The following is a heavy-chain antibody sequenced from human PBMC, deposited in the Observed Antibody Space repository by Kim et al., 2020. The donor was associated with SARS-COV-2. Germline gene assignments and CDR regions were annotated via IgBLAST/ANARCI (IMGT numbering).Heavy chain of an antibody. Sequence: SETLSLTCAVYGGSFSGYYWSWIRQPPGKGLEWIGEINHSGSTNYNPSLKSRVTISVDTSKNQFSLKRSSVTAADTAVYYCARSKRITIFGVVIGSNWFDPWGQGTLVTVSS. J-gene: IGHJ5*02. D-gene: IGHD3-3*01. V-gene: IGHV4-34*01. CDR3: ARSKRITIFGVVIGSNWFDP. CDR1: GGSFSGYY. CDR2: INHSGST.